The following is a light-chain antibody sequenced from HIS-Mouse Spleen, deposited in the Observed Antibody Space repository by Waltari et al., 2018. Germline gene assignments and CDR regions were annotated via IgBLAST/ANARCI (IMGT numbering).Light chain of an antibody. CDR2: EGS. Sequence: QSALTQPASVSGSPGQSTTISCTGTSSDVGSYNLLPWYQQHPGKAPKLMIYEGSKRPSGVSNRFSGSKSGNTASLTISGLQAEDEADYYCCSYAGSSTYVFGTGTKVTVL. V-gene: IGLV2-23*01. J-gene: IGLJ1*01. CDR3: CSYAGSSTYV. CDR1: SSDVGSYNL.